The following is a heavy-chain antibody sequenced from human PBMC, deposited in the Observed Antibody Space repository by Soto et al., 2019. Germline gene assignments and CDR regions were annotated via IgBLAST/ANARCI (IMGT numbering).Heavy chain of an antibody. CDR1: GFSFFSYT. CDR2: ISSDNKYI. D-gene: IGHD1-7*01. J-gene: IGHJ4*02. Sequence: EMQLVESGGDLVKPGGSLRLSCAGAGFSFFSYTMTWVRQAPGKGLEWVSSISSDNKYIYYADSVKGRFTISRDNAKSSLFLQMNSLSADDTAVYDCTRSPRSITGTPTGGAQNDYWGQGALVTVSS. CDR3: TRSPRSITGTPTGGAQNDY. V-gene: IGHV3-21*01.